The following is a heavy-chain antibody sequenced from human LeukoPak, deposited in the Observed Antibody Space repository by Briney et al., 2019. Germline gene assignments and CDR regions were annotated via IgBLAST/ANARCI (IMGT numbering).Heavy chain of an antibody. D-gene: IGHD2-2*01. CDR1: GFTFSDYA. V-gene: IGHV3-30*02. CDR3: ARGFTSWPQGPYHFDY. J-gene: IGHJ4*02. CDR2: IQSNGNEK. Sequence: GRSLRLSCAVSGFTFSDYAYAMNWVRQAPGKGLEWVASIQSNGNEKYSSDSLKGRFTISRDNSKNVLYLQINTLRPKDTAVFYCARGFTSWPQGPYHFDYWGQGILITVSS.